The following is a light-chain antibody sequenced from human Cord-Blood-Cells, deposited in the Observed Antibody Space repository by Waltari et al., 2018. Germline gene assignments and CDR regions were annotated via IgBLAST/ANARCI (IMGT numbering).Light chain of an antibody. CDR1: ALPKQY. Sequence: SYELTQPPSVSVSPGQTARITCSGDALPKQYPYWYQHKPGQAPVLVIYKDSERPSGIPERFSGSSSGTTVTLTISGVQAEDEADYYCQSADSSGTYVVFGGGTKLTVL. V-gene: IGLV3-25*03. J-gene: IGLJ2*01. CDR3: QSADSSGTYVV. CDR2: KDS.